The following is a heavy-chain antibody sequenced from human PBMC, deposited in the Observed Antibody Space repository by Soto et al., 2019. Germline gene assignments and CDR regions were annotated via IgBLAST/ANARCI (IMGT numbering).Heavy chain of an antibody. Sequence: PSETLSLTCTVSGGSISSSSYYWGWIRQPPGKGLEWIGSIYYSGSTYYNPSLKSRVTISVDTSKNQFSLKLSSVTAADTAVYYCAIYPLALGYSYGSLSDYWGQGTLVTVSS. D-gene: IGHD5-18*01. V-gene: IGHV4-39*01. CDR3: AIYPLALGYSYGSLSDY. J-gene: IGHJ4*02. CDR2: IYYSGST. CDR1: GGSISSSSYY.